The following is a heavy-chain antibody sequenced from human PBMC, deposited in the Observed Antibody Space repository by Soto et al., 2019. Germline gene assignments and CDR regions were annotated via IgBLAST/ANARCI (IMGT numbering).Heavy chain of an antibody. J-gene: IGHJ6*02. CDR2: INPSGGST. CDR1: GYTFTSYY. D-gene: IGHD3-10*01. V-gene: IGHV1-46*01. CDR3: ARIRITMVRGVISPYAMDV. Sequence: QVQLVQSGAEVKKPGASVKVSCKASGYTFTSYYMHWVRQAPGQGLEWMGIINPSGGSTSYAQTFQGRATMTGVTSTSTGYMELSSRSSEDTAVYYCARIRITMVRGVISPYAMDVWGQGTTVTVSS.